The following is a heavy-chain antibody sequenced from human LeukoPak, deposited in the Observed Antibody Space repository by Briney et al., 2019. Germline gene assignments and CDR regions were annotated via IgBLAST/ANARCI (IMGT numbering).Heavy chain of an antibody. CDR2: IIPIFGTA. D-gene: IGHD4-11*01. CDR1: GGTFSSYT. CDR3: ARAGLPGYYFDY. Sequence: SVKVSCKASGGTFSSYTISWVRQAPGQGLEWMGGIIPIFGTANYAQKFQGRVTITADESTSTAYMELSSLRSEDTAVYYCARAGLPGYYFDYWGQGTLVTVSS. J-gene: IGHJ4*02. V-gene: IGHV1-69*13.